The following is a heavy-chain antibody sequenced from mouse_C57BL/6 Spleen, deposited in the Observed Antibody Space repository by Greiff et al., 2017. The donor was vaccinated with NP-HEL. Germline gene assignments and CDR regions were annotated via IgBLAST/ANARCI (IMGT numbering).Heavy chain of an antibody. J-gene: IGHJ1*03. V-gene: IGHV1-54*01. CDR1: GYAFTNYL. CDR3: ARSNWDDWYFDV. D-gene: IGHD4-1*01. Sequence: QVQLKESGAELVRPGTSVKVSCKASGYAFTNYLIEWVKQRPGQGLEWIGVINPGSGGTNYNEKFKGKATLTADKSSSTAYMQLSSLTSEDSAVYFCARSNWDDWYFDVWGTGTTVTVSS. CDR2: INPGSGGT.